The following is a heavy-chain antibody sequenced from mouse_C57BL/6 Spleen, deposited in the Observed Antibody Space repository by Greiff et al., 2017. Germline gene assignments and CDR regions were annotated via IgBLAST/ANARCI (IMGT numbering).Heavy chain of an antibody. CDR2: IYPSDSET. J-gene: IGHJ2*01. CDR3: ARRGIYYGNYEDYFDY. V-gene: IGHV1-61*01. Sequence: QVQLQQPGAELVRPGSSVKLSCKASGYTFTSYWMDWVKQRPGQGLEWIGNIYPSDSETHYNQKFKDKATLTVDKSSSTAYMQLSSLTSEDSAVYYCARRGIYYGNYEDYFDYWGQGTTLTVSS. CDR1: GYTFTSYW. D-gene: IGHD2-1*01.